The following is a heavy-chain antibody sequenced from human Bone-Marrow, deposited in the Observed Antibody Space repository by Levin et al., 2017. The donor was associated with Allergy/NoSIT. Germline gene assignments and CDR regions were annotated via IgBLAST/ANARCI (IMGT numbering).Heavy chain of an antibody. V-gene: IGHV3-48*01. J-gene: IGHJ3*01. CDR3: ARDHRTADDHDV. CDR2: IDISGTTI. D-gene: IGHD1-1*01. CDR1: GFTFSTYS. Sequence: GESLKISCAASGFTFSTYSMNWVRQAPGKELEWISYIDISGTTIYYADSVLGRFAISRDNDKESLFLQMHSLQADDTAVYYCARDHRTADDHDVWGQGTTVTVSS.